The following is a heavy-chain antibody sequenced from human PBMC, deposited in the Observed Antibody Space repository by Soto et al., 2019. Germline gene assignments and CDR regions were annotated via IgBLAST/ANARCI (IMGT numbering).Heavy chain of an antibody. CDR3: AREVQVRTPAFVY. V-gene: IGHV1-69*19. D-gene: IGHD3-10*01. CDR2: ISPMFGAA. CDR1: GGTFNTYA. Sequence: QVQLVQSGAEMKKPGSSVKVSCQSSGGTFNTYAMNWVRQAPGQGPEWMGDISPMFGAANYAPKFQGRVTTTADASTGTSYTQLRSLTSEDTALYFCAREVQVRTPAFVYWGQGTRVTVSS. J-gene: IGHJ4*02.